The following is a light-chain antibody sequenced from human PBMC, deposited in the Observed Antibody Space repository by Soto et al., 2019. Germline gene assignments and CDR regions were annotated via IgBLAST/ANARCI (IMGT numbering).Light chain of an antibody. J-gene: IGLJ1*01. Sequence: SALTQPRSVSGSPGQSVTISCTGTSSDVGGYKYVSWYQQKPGKAPKLIIYGVSRWPSGVPNRFSGSKSGNRASLTISGLQAEDEGDYYCCSYAGGPEVFGTGTKATAL. V-gene: IGLV2-11*01. CDR2: GVS. CDR1: SSDVGGYKY. CDR3: CSYAGGPEV.